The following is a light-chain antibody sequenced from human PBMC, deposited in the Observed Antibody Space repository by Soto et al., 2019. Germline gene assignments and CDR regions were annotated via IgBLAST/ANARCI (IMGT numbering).Light chain of an antibody. Sequence: QTVLTQPPCVSGSPGQSVTISCTGTITDFVGYNRVSWYQQPPGTAPKLMIYEISKRPSGVPDRFSGSKSGNTASLTISGLQAADEADYCRRLYTSENAYVFGTGTKVTVL. CDR3: RLYTSENAYV. V-gene: IGLV2-18*01. CDR2: EIS. CDR1: ITDFVGYNR. J-gene: IGLJ1*01.